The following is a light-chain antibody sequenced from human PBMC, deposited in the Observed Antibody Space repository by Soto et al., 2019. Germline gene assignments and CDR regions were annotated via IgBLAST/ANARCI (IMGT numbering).Light chain of an antibody. CDR3: QHRANWPLT. CDR2: DAY. V-gene: IGKV3-11*01. CDR1: QSVSSY. Sequence: EIVLTHSPATLSLSPGERATLSCRASQSVSSYLAWYQQKRGQAPRLLIYDAYNRATGIPARFSGSGSGTDFTLTISSLEPEDFAVYYCQHRANWPLTFGGGTKVDIK. J-gene: IGKJ4*01.